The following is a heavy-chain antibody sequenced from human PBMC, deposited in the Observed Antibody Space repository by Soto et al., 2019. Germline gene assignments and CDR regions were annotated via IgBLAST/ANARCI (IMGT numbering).Heavy chain of an antibody. D-gene: IGHD3-22*01. J-gene: IGHJ4*02. V-gene: IGHV3-30-3*01. Sequence: GGSLRLSCAASGFTFSTYAMHWVRQAPGKGLEWVAVISYDGSNKYYADSVKGRFTISRDNSKNTLYLQMNSLRAEDTAVYYCARGGYYYDSSGYYYSFDYWGQGTLVTVSS. CDR1: GFTFSTYA. CDR2: ISYDGSNK. CDR3: ARGGYYYDSSGYYYSFDY.